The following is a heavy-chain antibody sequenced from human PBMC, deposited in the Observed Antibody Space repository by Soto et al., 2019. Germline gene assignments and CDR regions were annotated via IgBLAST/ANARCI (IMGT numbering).Heavy chain of an antibody. CDR3: ARGWGYETSDYYYAY. Sequence: QVQLVQSGAEVRKPGSSVKVSCKASGGTFSRHSVSWVRQAPGQGLEWMGGIIPIFGRAKYAQKFQGRVMISADESTRTVYMELSSLRSEDTAIYYCARGWGYETSDYYYAYWGQGTLVIVSS. CDR1: GGTFSRHS. CDR2: IIPIFGRA. D-gene: IGHD3-22*01. V-gene: IGHV1-69*01. J-gene: IGHJ4*02.